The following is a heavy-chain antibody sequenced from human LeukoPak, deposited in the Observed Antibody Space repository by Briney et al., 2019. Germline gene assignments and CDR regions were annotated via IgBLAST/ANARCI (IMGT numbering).Heavy chain of an antibody. V-gene: IGHV3-23*01. CDR3: AKDLITMIVVVIPLFDY. J-gene: IGHJ4*02. Sequence: GGSLRLSCAASGFTFTSYAMSWVRQAPGKGLEWVSALSGSGVTTYYADSVKGRFTISRDTSKNTLYLEMNSLRAEDTAVYYCAKDLITMIVVVIPLFDYWGQGTLVTVSS. CDR2: LSGSGVTT. CDR1: GFTFTSYA. D-gene: IGHD3-22*01.